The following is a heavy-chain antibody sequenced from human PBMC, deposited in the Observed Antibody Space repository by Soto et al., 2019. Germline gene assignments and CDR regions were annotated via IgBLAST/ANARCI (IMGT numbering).Heavy chain of an antibody. V-gene: IGHV3-23*01. CDR2: ISGSGGST. Sequence: EVQLLESGGGLVQPGGSLRLSCAASGFTFSSYAMSWVRQAPGKGLEWVSAISGSGGSTYYADSVKGRFTNSRDNSKNTLYLQMNSLRAEDTAVYYCAKARAQYYDFWIGYPVDYWGQGTLVTFSS. CDR3: AKARAQYYDFWIGYPVDY. D-gene: IGHD3-3*01. J-gene: IGHJ4*02. CDR1: GFTFSSYA.